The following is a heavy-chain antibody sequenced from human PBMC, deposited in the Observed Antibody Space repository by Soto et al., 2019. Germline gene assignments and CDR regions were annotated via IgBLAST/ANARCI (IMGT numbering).Heavy chain of an antibody. CDR3: ARARTPWELRSFDSDY. V-gene: IGHV1-69*13. D-gene: IGHD1-26*01. CDR2: IIPIFGTA. J-gene: IGHJ4*02. Sequence: ASVKVSCKASGGTFSSYAISWVRQAPGQGLEWMGGIIPIFGTANYAQKFQGRVTITADESTSTAYMELSSLRSEDTAVYYCARARTPWELRSFDSDYWGQGSLVTVSS. CDR1: GGTFSSYA.